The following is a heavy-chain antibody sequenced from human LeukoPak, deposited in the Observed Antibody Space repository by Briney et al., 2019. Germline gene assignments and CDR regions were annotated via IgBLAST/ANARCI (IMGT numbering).Heavy chain of an antibody. D-gene: IGHD3-10*01. V-gene: IGHV3-33*01. J-gene: IGHJ6*02. CDR3: ARGRKVRDPYYYYYYGMDV. CDR2: IWYDGSNK. Sequence: GGSQRLSCAASGLTISSYGMHWVRQAPGKGLEWVAVIWYDGSNKYYADSVKGRFTISRDNSKNTLYLQMNSLRAEDTAVYYCARGRKVRDPYYYYYYGMDVWGQGTTVTVSS. CDR1: GLTISSYG.